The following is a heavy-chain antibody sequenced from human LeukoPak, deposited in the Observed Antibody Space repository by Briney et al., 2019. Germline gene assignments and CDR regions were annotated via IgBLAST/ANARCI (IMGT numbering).Heavy chain of an antibody. Sequence: PGGSLRLSCAASGFIVSSNYMNWVRQAPGKGLEWASVIYSGGSTYYADSVKGRFTISRDNSKNTVHLQMNDLRAEDTAVYYCARSWDARLNFDYWGQGTLVTVSS. D-gene: IGHD1-26*01. V-gene: IGHV3-66*02. CDR2: IYSGGST. CDR3: ARSWDARLNFDY. J-gene: IGHJ4*02. CDR1: GFIVSSNY.